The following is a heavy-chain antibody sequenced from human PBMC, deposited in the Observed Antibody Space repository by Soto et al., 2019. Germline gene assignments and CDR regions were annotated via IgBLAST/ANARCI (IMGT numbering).Heavy chain of an antibody. J-gene: IGHJ6*02. Sequence: QVQLQESGPGLVKPSETLSLTCTVSGGSVSSGSYYWSWIRQPPGKGLEWIGYIYYSGSTNYNPSLKSRGTISVDTSKNQFSLKLSSVTAADTAVYYCARAPIAAAGIVGYYYYGMDVWGQGTTVTVSS. CDR2: IYYSGST. V-gene: IGHV4-61*01. D-gene: IGHD6-13*01. CDR3: ARAPIAAAGIVGYYYYGMDV. CDR1: GGSVSSGSYY.